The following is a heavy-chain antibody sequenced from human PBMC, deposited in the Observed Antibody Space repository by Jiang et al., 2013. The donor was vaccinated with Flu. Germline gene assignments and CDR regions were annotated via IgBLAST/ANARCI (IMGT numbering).Heavy chain of an antibody. CDR1: GGSFSGYY. D-gene: IGHD3-3*01. Sequence: LLKPSETLSLTCAVYGGSFSGYYWSWIRQPPGEGLEWLAEINDSGTTNYNPSLKSRVSISIDTSKNQVSLRLSSVTAADTAVYYCARGLYYTSSSLYGMDVWGKGTTVTVSS. CDR2: INDSGTT. CDR3: ARGLYYTSSSLYGMDV. V-gene: IGHV4-34*01. J-gene: IGHJ6*04.